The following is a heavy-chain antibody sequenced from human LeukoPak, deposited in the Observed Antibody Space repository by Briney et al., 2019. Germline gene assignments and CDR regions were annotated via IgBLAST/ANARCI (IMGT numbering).Heavy chain of an antibody. CDR1: GGSFSGYY. V-gene: IGHV4-34*01. J-gene: IGHJ4*02. D-gene: IGHD5-24*01. CDR2: INHSGST. Sequence: SETLSLTCAVYGGSFSGYYWSWIRQPPGKGLEWIGEINHSGSTNYNPSLKSRVTISVDTSKNQFSLKLRSLTAADTAVYYCARHQGWLQWGYWGQGTLVTVSS. CDR3: ARHQGWLQWGY.